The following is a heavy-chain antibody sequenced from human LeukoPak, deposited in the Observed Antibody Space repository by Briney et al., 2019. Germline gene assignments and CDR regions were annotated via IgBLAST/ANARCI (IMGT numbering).Heavy chain of an antibody. D-gene: IGHD5-24*01. CDR1: GYIFATYT. Sequence: ASVKVSCKASGYIFATYTIHWVRQAPGQRPEWMGWINAGNGNIKYSQKFQGRVTITRDTSASTAYMELSSLRSEDTAVYYCARDTFPGLLQPDYWGQGTLVTVSS. CDR2: INAGNGNI. J-gene: IGHJ4*02. V-gene: IGHV1-3*01. CDR3: ARDTFPGLLQPDY.